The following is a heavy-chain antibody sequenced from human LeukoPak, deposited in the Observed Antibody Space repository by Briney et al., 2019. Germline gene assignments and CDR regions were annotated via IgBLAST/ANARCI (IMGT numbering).Heavy chain of an antibody. CDR1: GYSISSGYY. J-gene: IGHJ4*02. D-gene: IGHD5-24*01. Sequence: PSETLSLTCTVSGYSISSGYYWGWIRQPPGKGLEWIGYICYSGSTDYNPSLKSRITISIDMSKNQFSLKLTSVTAADTAVYYCARVGRWLQVADSWGQGTLVTVSS. CDR2: ICYSGST. CDR3: ARVGRWLQVADS. V-gene: IGHV4-61*01.